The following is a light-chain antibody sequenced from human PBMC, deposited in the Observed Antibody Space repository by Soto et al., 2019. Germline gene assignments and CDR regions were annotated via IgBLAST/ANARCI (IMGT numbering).Light chain of an antibody. CDR3: QHFDNLPYT. Sequence: DIQLTQSPSSLSASVGDRVTITCQASQDITNYLNWYWQKPGKVPELLIYDASNSETGVPSRFSGRGSGTDFTFTISSLQPEDIATYYCQHFDNLPYTFGQGTKLEIK. CDR1: QDITNY. CDR2: DAS. J-gene: IGKJ2*01. V-gene: IGKV1-33*01.